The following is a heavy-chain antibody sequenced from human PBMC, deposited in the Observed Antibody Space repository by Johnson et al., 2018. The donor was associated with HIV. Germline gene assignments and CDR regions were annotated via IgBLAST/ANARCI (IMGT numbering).Heavy chain of an antibody. CDR2: MSYDGNKK. D-gene: IGHD4-23*01. V-gene: IGHV3-30-3*01. CDR3: ASGEDYGGNYGALDI. CDR1: GFTFSNYP. J-gene: IGHJ3*02. Sequence: QVHLVESGGGVVQPGRSLRLSCAASGFTFSNYPIHWVRQAPGKGLEWVAVMSYDGNKKYYAAPVKGRFTISRDDSKNTMYLQVNGLRVEDTAVFYCASGEDYGGNYGALDIWGQGTMVTVSS.